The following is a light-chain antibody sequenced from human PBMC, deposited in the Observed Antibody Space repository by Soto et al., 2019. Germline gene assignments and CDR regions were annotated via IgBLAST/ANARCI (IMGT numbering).Light chain of an antibody. V-gene: IGKV1-5*03. CDR3: QQYNSYPLT. J-gene: IGKJ4*01. Sequence: DIQMTQSPSALSASVGDRVTITCRASQSINSWLAWYQQKSGKAPKLLIYKASSLESGVTSWFCGSGSGTEFTLIISRLQPDDFATYYCQQYNSYPLTLGGWTKVDIK. CDR1: QSINSW. CDR2: KAS.